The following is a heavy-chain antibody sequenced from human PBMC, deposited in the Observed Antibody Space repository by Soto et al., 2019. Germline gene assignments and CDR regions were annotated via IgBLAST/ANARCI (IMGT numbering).Heavy chain of an antibody. J-gene: IGHJ5*02. Sequence: EVQLVESGGGLVQPGWALRLSCTASGFTFSDSWMTWVRQAPGKGLEWVARIKPDESEKKYAESVKGRFSISRDNAKNSMYLQMDSLRCEDTAVYYCVRGGSNYASWGQGTLVTVSS. CDR1: GFTFSDSW. D-gene: IGHD4-4*01. V-gene: IGHV3-7*01. CDR2: IKPDESEK. CDR3: VRGGSNYAS.